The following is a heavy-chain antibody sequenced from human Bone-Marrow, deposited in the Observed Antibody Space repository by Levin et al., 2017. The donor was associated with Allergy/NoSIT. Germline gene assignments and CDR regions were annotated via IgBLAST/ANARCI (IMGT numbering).Heavy chain of an antibody. CDR1: GGSINTYY. V-gene: IGHV4-59*01. J-gene: IGHJ6*02. CDR3: AGGPGGGGMDV. D-gene: IGHD1-14*01. Sequence: KASETLSLTCTVSGGSINTYYWSWIRQPPGKGLEWIGYLYSGASTNYNPSLKSRVTISLDTYTNQLSLTLSSVTAADTAVYFWAGGPGGGGMDVWGQGTTVTVSS. CDR2: LYSGAST.